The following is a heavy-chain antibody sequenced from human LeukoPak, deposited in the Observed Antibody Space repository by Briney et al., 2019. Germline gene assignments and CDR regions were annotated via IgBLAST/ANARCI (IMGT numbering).Heavy chain of an antibody. V-gene: IGHV4-39*01. Sequence: SETLSLTCTVSGGSISSSPYYWGWIRQPPGKGLEWIGTIYYRGSTYSNPSLNSRVTISLDTSKNQFSLRLRSVTAADTALYYCARHYLSDGILSTFDPWGQGTLVTVSS. J-gene: IGHJ5*02. CDR1: GGSISSSPYY. CDR2: IYYRGST. D-gene: IGHD2-2*01. CDR3: ARHYLSDGILSTFDP.